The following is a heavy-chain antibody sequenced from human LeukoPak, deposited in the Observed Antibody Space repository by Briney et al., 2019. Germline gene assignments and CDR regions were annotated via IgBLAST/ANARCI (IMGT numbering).Heavy chain of an antibody. J-gene: IGHJ3*02. D-gene: IGHD3-10*01. CDR1: GFTFGGYA. V-gene: IGHV3-23*01. CDR3: AKSFFPGGSSFTFDI. Sequence: GGSLRLSCAASGFTFGGYAMTWVRQAPGKGLEWVSSISDSGVNTYYADSVKGRSTISRDNSKNTLYLQMNSLRAEDTAVYYCAKSFFPGGSSFTFDIWGQGTLVTVSS. CDR2: ISDSGVNT.